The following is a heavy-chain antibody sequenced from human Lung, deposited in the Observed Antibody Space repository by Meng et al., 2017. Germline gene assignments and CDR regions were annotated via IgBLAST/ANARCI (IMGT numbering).Heavy chain of an antibody. CDR1: GDSVSSNSAA. J-gene: IGHJ4*02. CDR2: TYNRTKWYN. D-gene: IGHD6-19*01. Sequence: QVHLQQSGPGLVKPSQTLSLPCAISGDSVSSNSAAWNWIRQSPSRDLEWLGRTYNRTKWYNGYAVSVRSRITINPDTSKNQFSLQLNSVTPEDTAVYYCAWSQQWLDSWGQGTLVTVSS. CDR3: AWSQQWLDS. V-gene: IGHV6-1*01.